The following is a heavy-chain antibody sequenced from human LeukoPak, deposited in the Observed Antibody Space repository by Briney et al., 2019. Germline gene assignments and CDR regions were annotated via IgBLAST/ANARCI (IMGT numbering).Heavy chain of an antibody. CDR3: TRDSGTYNWFDP. V-gene: IGHV3-49*04. D-gene: IGHD1-26*01. J-gene: IGHJ5*02. CDR2: IRSKVYGGTT. Sequence: GGSLRLSCTGSGFTFGDYAVSWVRQAPGKGLEWVGLIRSKVYGGTTEYAASVKGRFTISRDDSKSIAYLQMKSLKTEDTALYYCTRDSGTYNWFDPWGQGTLVTVSS. CDR1: GFTFGDYA.